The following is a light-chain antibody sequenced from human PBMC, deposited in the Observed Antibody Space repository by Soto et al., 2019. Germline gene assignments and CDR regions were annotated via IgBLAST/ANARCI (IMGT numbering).Light chain of an antibody. J-gene: IGKJ1*01. Sequence: DIQMTQSPSTLSASLGDRVTITCRASQSISRWLAWYQQIPGKAPKLLIYDAASLESGVPSRFSGSGSGTDFTLTISSVQPGDSATYFCQQYSTYWTFGQGTKVEIK. CDR2: DAA. CDR1: QSISRW. V-gene: IGKV1-5*01. CDR3: QQYSTYWT.